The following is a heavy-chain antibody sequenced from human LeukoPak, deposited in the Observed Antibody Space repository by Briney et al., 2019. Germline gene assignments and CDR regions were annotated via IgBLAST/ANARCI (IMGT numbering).Heavy chain of an antibody. CDR2: IYYSGST. V-gene: IGHV4-59*08. D-gene: IGHD6-19*01. CDR3: ARGKKWLVLAFDY. J-gene: IGHJ4*02. CDR1: GGSISSYY. Sequence: SETLSLTCTVSGGSISSYYWSWIRQPPGKGLEWIGYIYYSGSTNYNPSLKSRVTISVDTSKSQFSLKLSSVTAADTAVYYCARGKKWLVLAFDYWGQGTLVTVSS.